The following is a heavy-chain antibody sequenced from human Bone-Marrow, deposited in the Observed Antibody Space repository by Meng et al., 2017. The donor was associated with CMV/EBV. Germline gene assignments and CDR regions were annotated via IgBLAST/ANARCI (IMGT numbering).Heavy chain of an antibody. V-gene: IGHV4-39*07. CDR3: ARCPIVVVPAANSANYYYYYGMDV. D-gene: IGHD2-2*01. CDR1: GGSISSSSYY. CDR2: INHSGST. Sequence: GSLRLSCTVSGGSISSSSYYWGWIRQPPGKGLEWIGEINHSGSTNYNPSLKSRVTISVDTSKNQFSLKLSSVTAADTAVYYCARCPIVVVPAANSANYYYYYGMDVWGQGTTVTVSS. J-gene: IGHJ6*02.